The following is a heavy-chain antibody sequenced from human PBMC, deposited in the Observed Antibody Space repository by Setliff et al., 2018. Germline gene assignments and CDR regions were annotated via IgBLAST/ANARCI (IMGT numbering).Heavy chain of an antibody. J-gene: IGHJ6*02. CDR2: VYYSGYT. CDR3: VRDRTAYSYGLDV. Sequence: SETLSLTCNVSGGSVSSTSHYWGWIRQPPGKGMEWIGSVYYSGYTYYNPSLQSRVTISVDMSKNQFSMKLTSVTAADTAVYYCVRDRTAYSYGLDVWAQGTTVTVSS. D-gene: IGHD5-18*01. V-gene: IGHV4-39*07. CDR1: GGSVSSTSHY.